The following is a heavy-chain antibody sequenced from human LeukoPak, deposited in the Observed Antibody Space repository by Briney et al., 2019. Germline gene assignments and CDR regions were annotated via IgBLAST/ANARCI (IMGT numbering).Heavy chain of an antibody. V-gene: IGHV3-30-3*01. D-gene: IGHD3-3*01. J-gene: IGHJ3*02. CDR1: GFTFGSYA. CDR3: AKDWSGYDAFDI. CDR2: ISYDGSNK. Sequence: GRSLRLSCAASGFTFGSYAMHWVRQAPGKGLEWVAVISYDGSNKYYADSVKGRFTISRDNSKNTLYLQMNSLRAEDTAVYYCAKDWSGYDAFDIWGQGTMVTVSS.